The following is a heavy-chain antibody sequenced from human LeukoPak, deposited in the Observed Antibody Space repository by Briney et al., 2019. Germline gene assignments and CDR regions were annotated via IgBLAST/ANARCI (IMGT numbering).Heavy chain of an antibody. J-gene: IGHJ4*02. CDR1: GFTFSSYS. Sequence: GGSLRLSCAASGFTFSSYSMNWVRQAPGKGLEWVSSISSSSSYIYYADSVKGRFTISRDNAKNSLYLQMNSLRAEDTAVYYCARAALEWLSLDYWGQGTLVTVSP. D-gene: IGHD3-3*01. V-gene: IGHV3-21*01. CDR2: ISSSSSYI. CDR3: ARAALEWLSLDY.